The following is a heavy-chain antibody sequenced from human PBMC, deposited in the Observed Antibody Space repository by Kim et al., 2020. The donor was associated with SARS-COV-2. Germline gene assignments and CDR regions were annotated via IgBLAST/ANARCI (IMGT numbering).Heavy chain of an antibody. V-gene: IGHV3-33*01. CDR3: ARGTTEGITGTPYFDY. Sequence: GGSLRLSCAASGFTFSSYGMHWVRQAPGKGLEWVAVIWYDGSNKYYADSVKGRFTISRDNSKNTLYLQMNSLRAEDTAVYSCARGTTEGITGTPYFDYWGQGTLAAVSS. J-gene: IGHJ4*02. D-gene: IGHD1-20*01. CDR2: IWYDGSNK. CDR1: GFTFSSYG.